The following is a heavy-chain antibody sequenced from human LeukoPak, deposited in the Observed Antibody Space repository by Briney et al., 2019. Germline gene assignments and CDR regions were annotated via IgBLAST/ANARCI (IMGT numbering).Heavy chain of an antibody. CDR1: GFTFSRYG. CDR3: AKAGGRIQLDDY. CDR2: ISGSGGST. Sequence: PGGSLRLSCAASGFTFSRYGMSWVRQAPGKGLEWVSAISGSGGSTYYADSVKGRFTISRDNSKNTLYLQMNSLRAEDTAVYYCAKAGGRIQLDDYWGQGTLVTVSS. V-gene: IGHV3-23*01. D-gene: IGHD5-18*01. J-gene: IGHJ4*02.